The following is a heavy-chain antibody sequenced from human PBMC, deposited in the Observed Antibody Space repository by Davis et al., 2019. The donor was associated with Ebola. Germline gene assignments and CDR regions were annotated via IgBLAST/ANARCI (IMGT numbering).Heavy chain of an antibody. Sequence: ASVKVSCKASGYTFTGYYMHWVRQAPGQGLEWMGWINPNSGGTNYAQKFQGRVTMTRDTSISTAYMELSRLRSDDTAVYYCARDLLPLIAARGAFDIWGQGTMVTVSS. CDR2: INPNSGGT. CDR1: GYTFTGYY. CDR3: ARDLLPLIAARGAFDI. J-gene: IGHJ3*02. V-gene: IGHV1-2*02. D-gene: IGHD6-6*01.